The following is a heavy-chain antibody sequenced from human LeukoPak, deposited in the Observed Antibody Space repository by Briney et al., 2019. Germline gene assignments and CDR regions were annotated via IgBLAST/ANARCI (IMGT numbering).Heavy chain of an antibody. J-gene: IGHJ5*02. V-gene: IGHV4-34*01. Sequence: PSEALSLTCAVYGGSFSGYYWSWIRQPPGKGLEWIGEINHSGSTNYNPSLKSRVTISVDTSKNQFSLKLSSVTAADTAVYYCARDAVRGYSNGWYVGSWFDPWGQGTLVTVSS. CDR1: GGSFSGYY. D-gene: IGHD6-19*01. CDR2: INHSGST. CDR3: ARDAVRGYSNGWYVGSWFDP.